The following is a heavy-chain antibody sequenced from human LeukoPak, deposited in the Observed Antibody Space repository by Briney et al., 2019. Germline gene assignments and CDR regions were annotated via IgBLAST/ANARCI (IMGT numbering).Heavy chain of an antibody. CDR3: ARGDWNAPFDY. Sequence: GGSLRLSCAASGFTFSSHGMHWVRQAPGKGLEWVAVISYDGSDEYYADSVKGRFTISRDNSKNTLYLQMNSLRAEDTAMYYCARGDWNAPFDYWGQGTLVTVSS. D-gene: IGHD1-1*01. CDR1: GFTFSSHG. CDR2: ISYDGSDE. J-gene: IGHJ4*02. V-gene: IGHV3-30*03.